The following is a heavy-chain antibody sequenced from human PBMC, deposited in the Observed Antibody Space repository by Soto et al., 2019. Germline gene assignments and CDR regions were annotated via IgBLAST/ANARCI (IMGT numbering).Heavy chain of an antibody. CDR1: GFTFSNCG. Sequence: QVQLVESGGGVVQPGRSPRLSCAASGFTFSNCGMHWVRQAPGKGLEWVAAISSDGSDKYYSHSVKDRFTISRDNSKNTLFLQMNSLRVEDTAVYYCVKGSEVARQELDHWGQGILVTVSS. J-gene: IGHJ4*02. CDR2: ISSDGSDK. V-gene: IGHV3-30*18. CDR3: VKGSEVARQELDH. D-gene: IGHD2-15*01.